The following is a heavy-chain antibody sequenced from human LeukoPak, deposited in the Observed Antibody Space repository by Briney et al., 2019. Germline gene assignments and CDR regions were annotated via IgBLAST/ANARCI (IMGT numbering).Heavy chain of an antibody. CDR2: IYTSGST. J-gene: IGHJ5*02. Sequence: SETLSLTCTVSGGSISSYYWSWIRQPAGKGLEWIGRIYTSGSTNYNPSLKSRVTMSVDTSKNQCSLKLSSVTAADTAVYYCARDWFGELTGWLDPWGQGTLVTVSS. CDR1: GGSISSYY. CDR3: ARDWFGELTGWLDP. V-gene: IGHV4-4*07. D-gene: IGHD3-10*01.